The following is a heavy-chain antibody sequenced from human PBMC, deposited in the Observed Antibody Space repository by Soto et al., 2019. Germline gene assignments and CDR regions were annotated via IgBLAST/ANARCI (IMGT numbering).Heavy chain of an antibody. CDR2: VNPDAGVA. J-gene: IGHJ4*02. D-gene: IGHD3-16*01. CDR1: GYTFTDYF. V-gene: IGHV1-2*02. CDR3: ARDPIRGGVPYFFDF. Sequence: ASVKVSCKASGYTFTDYFVHWVRLAPGQGLEWMGWVNPDAGVATFPQKFQGRVTVTRDASINTDYMELTHLTSEDTGIYYCARDPIRGGVPYFFDFWGRGTQVTVSS.